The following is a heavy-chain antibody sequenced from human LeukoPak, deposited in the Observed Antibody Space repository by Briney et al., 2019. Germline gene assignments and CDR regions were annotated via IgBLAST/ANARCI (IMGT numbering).Heavy chain of an antibody. D-gene: IGHD5-12*01. J-gene: IGHJ5*02. Sequence: GGSLRLSCAASGFTFSTYGMTWVRQAPGKGLEWISYISSSSDSIKYADSVKGRFTSSRDNAKNTLYLQMNSLRDEDTAVYYCARARYDYRLPVDPWGQGTLVTVSS. CDR1: GFTFSTYG. CDR3: ARARYDYRLPVDP. V-gene: IGHV3-48*02. CDR2: ISSSSDSI.